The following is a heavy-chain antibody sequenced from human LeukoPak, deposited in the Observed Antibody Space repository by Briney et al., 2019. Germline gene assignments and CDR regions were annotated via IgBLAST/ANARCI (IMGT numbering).Heavy chain of an antibody. CDR1: GGSISSYY. CDR3: ARDLGTGRWELHAH. V-gene: IGHV4-59*01. D-gene: IGHD1-26*01. CDR2: INYSGST. Sequence: SETLSLTCTVSGGSISSYYWSWIRQPPGKGLEYIGYINYSGSTNYNPSLKSRATISVDTSKNQFSLKLSSVTAADTAVYYCARDLGTGRWELHAHWGQGTLVTVSS. J-gene: IGHJ4*02.